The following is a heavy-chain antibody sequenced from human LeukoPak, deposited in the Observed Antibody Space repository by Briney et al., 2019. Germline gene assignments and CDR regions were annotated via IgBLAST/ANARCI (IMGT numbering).Heavy chain of an antibody. Sequence: GRSLRLSWAASGFTFSSYGMHWVRQAPGKWLEWVAVISYDGSNKYYADSVKGRFTISRDNSKNTLYLQMNSLRAEDTAVYYCAKLPMEPGYCSGGSCSDIWGQGTMVTVSS. CDR1: GFTFSSYG. D-gene: IGHD2-15*01. CDR2: ISYDGSNK. V-gene: IGHV3-30*18. J-gene: IGHJ3*02. CDR3: AKLPMEPGYCSGGSCSDI.